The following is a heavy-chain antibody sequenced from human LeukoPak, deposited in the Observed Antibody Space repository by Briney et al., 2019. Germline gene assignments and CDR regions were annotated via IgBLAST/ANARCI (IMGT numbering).Heavy chain of an antibody. Sequence: SETLSLTCTVSGYSISSGYYWGWIRHPPGKGLEWIGSIYHSGSTYYNPSLKSRVTISVDTSKNQFSLKLSSVTAADTAVYYCARAASYSFDYWGQGTLVTVSS. CDR1: GYSISSGYY. J-gene: IGHJ4*02. D-gene: IGHD1-26*01. CDR2: IYHSGST. CDR3: ARAASYSFDY. V-gene: IGHV4-38-2*02.